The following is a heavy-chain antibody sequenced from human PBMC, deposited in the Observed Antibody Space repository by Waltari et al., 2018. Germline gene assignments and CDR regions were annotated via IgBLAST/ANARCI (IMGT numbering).Heavy chain of an antibody. CDR2: IYHSGCT. Sequence: QVQLQESGPGLVKPSGTLSLTCAVSGGSISSSNWWSWVRQPPGKGLEWIGEIYHSGCTNYNPSLKSRCTISVDKSKNQFSLKLSSVTAADTAVYYCARDRPSRAVAGYYFDYWGQGTLVTVSS. D-gene: IGHD6-19*01. V-gene: IGHV4-4*02. CDR3: ARDRPSRAVAGYYFDY. CDR1: GGSISSSNW. J-gene: IGHJ4*02.